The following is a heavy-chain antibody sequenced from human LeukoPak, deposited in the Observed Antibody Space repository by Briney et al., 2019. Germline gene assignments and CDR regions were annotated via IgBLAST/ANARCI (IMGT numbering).Heavy chain of an antibody. CDR1: GDSVSSNSAA. CDR2: TYYRSKWYN. Sequence: SQTLSLTCAISGDSVSSNSAAWNWIRQSPSRGLEWLGRTYYRSKWYNDYAVSVKSRITINPDTSKNQFSLKLSSVTAADTAVYYCAGLGYCSGGSCYYYYYYMDVWGKGTTVTVSS. CDR3: AGLGYCSGGSCYYYYYYMDV. V-gene: IGHV6-1*01. D-gene: IGHD2-15*01. J-gene: IGHJ6*03.